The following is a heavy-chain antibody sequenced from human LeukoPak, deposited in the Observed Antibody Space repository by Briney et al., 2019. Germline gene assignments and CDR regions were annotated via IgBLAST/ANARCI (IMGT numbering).Heavy chain of an antibody. CDR1: GGSISSYY. D-gene: IGHD6-13*01. V-gene: IGHV4-59*01. CDR3: ACSSSWPFDY. Sequence: PSETLSLTCTVSGGSISSYYWSWIRQPPGKGLEWIGYIYYSGSTNYNPSLKSRVTISVDTSKNQFSLKLSSVTAADTAVYYCACSSSWPFDYWGQGTLVTVSS. J-gene: IGHJ4*02. CDR2: IYYSGST.